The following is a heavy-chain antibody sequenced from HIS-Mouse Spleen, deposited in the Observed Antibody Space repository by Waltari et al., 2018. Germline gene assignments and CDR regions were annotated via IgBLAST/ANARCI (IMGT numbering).Heavy chain of an antibody. V-gene: IGHV4-39*07. CDR3: AREIPYSSSWYDWYFDL. CDR2: IYYSGGT. CDR1: GGSISRSSYY. J-gene: IGHJ2*01. Sequence: QLQLQESGPGLVKPSETLSLTCTVSGGSISRSSYYWGWIRQPPGKGLEWIGSIYYSGGTYYNPALKGRVTISVDTSKNQFSRKLSSVTAADTAVYYCAREIPYSSSWYDWYFDLWGRGTLVTVSS. D-gene: IGHD6-13*01.